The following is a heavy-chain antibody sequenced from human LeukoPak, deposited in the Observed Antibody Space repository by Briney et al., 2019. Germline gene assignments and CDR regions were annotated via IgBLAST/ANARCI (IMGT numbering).Heavy chain of an antibody. CDR1: GGSITRGSYY. Sequence: SETLSLTCAVSGGSITRGSYYWTWIRQPAGKALEWIGHVFTSGNTNYNPSLEGRVTISIETSKSQFSLNLNSVTAADTAVYYCARGTGSLFYWGHGILVTVSS. V-gene: IGHV4-61*09. J-gene: IGHJ4*01. CDR2: VFTSGNT. CDR3: ARGTGSLFY. D-gene: IGHD3-10*01.